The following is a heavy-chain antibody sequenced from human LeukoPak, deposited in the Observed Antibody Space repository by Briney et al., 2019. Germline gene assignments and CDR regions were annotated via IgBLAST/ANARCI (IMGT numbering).Heavy chain of an antibody. Sequence: SETLSLTCTVSGGSISTYYWSWIRQPPGKGLEWIGYIYYTGSTNYNPSLKSRVTISIDTSKNQFSLKLRSVTAADTAVYYCARVDSSNWYDSRGNFDYWGRGTLVTVSS. CDR2: IYYTGST. V-gene: IGHV4-59*01. CDR1: GGSISTYY. CDR3: ARVDSSNWYDSRGNFDY. D-gene: IGHD6-13*01. J-gene: IGHJ4*02.